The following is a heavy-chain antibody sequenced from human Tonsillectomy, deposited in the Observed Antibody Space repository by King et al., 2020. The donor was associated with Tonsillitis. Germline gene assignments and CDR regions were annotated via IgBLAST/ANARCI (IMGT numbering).Heavy chain of an antibody. V-gene: IGHV4-30-2*01. J-gene: IGHJ3*02. CDR3: ARGRRGGYYESSGGGAFDI. CDR1: GGFISSGGYS. CDR2: IYHSGST. Sequence: QLQESGSGLVKPSQTLSLTCAVSGGFISSGGYSWSWIRQPPGKGLEGIGYIYHSGSTYYNPSLKSRVTISVDRSKNQFSLKLSAVTAADTAVYYCARGRRGGYYESSGGGAFDIWGQGAMVTVSS. D-gene: IGHD3-22*01.